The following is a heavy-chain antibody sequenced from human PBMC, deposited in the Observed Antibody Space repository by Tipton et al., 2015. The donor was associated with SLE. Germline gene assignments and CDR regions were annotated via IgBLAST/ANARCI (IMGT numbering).Heavy chain of an antibody. D-gene: IGHD3-22*01. CDR1: GGSFNDYY. V-gene: IGHV4-34*01. CDR3: ARGLTMIVVVTLDY. CDR2: INHSGST. J-gene: IGHJ4*02. Sequence: TLSLTCAVYGGSFNDYYWSWIRQPPGKGLEWIGEINHSGSTNYNPSLKSRVTISVDTSKNQFSLKLSSVTAADTAVYYCARGLTMIVVVTLDYWGQGTLVTVSS.